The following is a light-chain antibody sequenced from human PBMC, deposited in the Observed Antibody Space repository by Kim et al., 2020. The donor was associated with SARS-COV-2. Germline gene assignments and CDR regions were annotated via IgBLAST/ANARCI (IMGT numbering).Light chain of an antibody. V-gene: IGLV2-14*03. CDR1: TADIGSYDY. Sequence: GHSIIISCTGSTADIGSYDYVSWYQQHPGKAPKLLIYDVSNRPSGVSHRGSGSKSGSTASLTISGLQADDEADYYCASYTRSSTVVFGGGTRLTVL. J-gene: IGLJ3*02. CDR3: ASYTRSSTVV. CDR2: DVS.